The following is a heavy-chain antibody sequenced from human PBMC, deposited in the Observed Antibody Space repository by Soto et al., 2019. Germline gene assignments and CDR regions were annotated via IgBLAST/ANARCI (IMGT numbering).Heavy chain of an antibody. CDR3: ARAPRLGDIVVVPAAMASYYFDY. CDR2: ISSSSSTI. Sequence: EVQLVESGGGLVQPGGSLRLSCAASGFTFSSYSMNWVRQAPGKGLEWASYISSSSSTIYYADSVKGRFTISRDNAKNSLYLQMNSLRDEDTAVYYCARAPRLGDIVVVPAAMASYYFDYWGQGTLVTVSS. CDR1: GFTFSSYS. V-gene: IGHV3-48*02. J-gene: IGHJ4*02. D-gene: IGHD2-2*01.